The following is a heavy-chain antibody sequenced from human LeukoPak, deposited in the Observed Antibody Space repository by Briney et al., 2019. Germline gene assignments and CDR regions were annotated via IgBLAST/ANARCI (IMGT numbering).Heavy chain of an antibody. V-gene: IGHV1-18*04. D-gene: IGHD2-8*01. J-gene: IGHJ4*02. Sequence: ASVKVSCKASGYTFTGYFIHWVRQAPGQGLEWMGWINPNSGNTNYAQKLQGRVTMTTDTSTSTAYMELRSLRSDDTAVYYCARDGYCTNGVCYTYYWGQGTLVTVSS. CDR2: INPNSGNT. CDR1: GYTFTGYF. CDR3: ARDGYCTNGVCYTYY.